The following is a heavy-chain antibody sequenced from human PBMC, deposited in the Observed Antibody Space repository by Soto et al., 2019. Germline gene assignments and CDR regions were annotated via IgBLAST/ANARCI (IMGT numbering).Heavy chain of an antibody. D-gene: IGHD5-18*01. CDR1: GFTFGVYA. J-gene: IGHJ6*02. Sequence: GGSLRLSCTASGFTFGVYAMSWFRQAPGKGLEWVGFIRSKAYGGTTEYAASVKGRFTISRDDSKSIAYLQMNSLKTEDTAVYYCTRDGGYSYGWGSYYYYGMDVWGQGTTVTVSS. CDR2: IRSKAYGGTT. CDR3: TRDGGYSYGWGSYYYYGMDV. V-gene: IGHV3-49*03.